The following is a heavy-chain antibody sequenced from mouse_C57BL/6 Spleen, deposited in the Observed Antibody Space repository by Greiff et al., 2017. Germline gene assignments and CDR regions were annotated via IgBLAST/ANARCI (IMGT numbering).Heavy chain of an antibody. J-gene: IGHJ4*01. CDR3: ARNEDYAMDY. Sequence: VQLKESGPGLVAPSQSLSITCTVSGFSFTSYAISWVRQPPGKGLEWLGVIWTGEGTNYNSALNSRLSISTDNSKSHVFLKMNSLQTDDTARYYCARNEDYAMDYWGQGTSVTVSS. CDR2: IWTGEGT. CDR1: GFSFTSYA. V-gene: IGHV2-9-1*01.